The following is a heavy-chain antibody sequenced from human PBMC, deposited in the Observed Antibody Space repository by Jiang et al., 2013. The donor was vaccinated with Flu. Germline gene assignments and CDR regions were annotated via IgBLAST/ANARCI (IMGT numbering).Heavy chain of an antibody. V-gene: IGHV1-18*01. J-gene: IGHJ4*02. CDR1: GYTFTNYG. CDR3: ARSGPDYGGDCDY. Sequence: GAEVKKPGASVKVSCKASGYTFTNYGFSWVRQAPGQGLELMGWISAYNGDTDYAQKLRGRVTMTTDTSTSTAYMELRSLRSDDTAVYYCARSGPDYGGDCDYWGQGTLVTVSS. D-gene: IGHD2-21*01. CDR2: ISAYNGDT.